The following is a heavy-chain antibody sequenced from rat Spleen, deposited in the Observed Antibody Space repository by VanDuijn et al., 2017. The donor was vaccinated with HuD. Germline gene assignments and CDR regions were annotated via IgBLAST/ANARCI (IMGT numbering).Heavy chain of an antibody. CDR3: ARSVFDY. CDR2: INYDGSST. Sequence: EVQLVESGGGLVQPGRSLKLSCVASGFTFNNYWMTWIRQASGKGLEWVASINYDGSSTNYRDSVKGRFTISRDNAKSTLYLQMDSLKSEDTATYYCARSVFDYWGQGVMVTVSS. J-gene: IGHJ2*01. CDR1: GFTFNNYW. V-gene: IGHV5-31*01.